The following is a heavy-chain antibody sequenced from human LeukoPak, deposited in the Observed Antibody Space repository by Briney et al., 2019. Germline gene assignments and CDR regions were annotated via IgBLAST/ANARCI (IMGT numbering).Heavy chain of an antibody. V-gene: IGHV4-4*07. J-gene: IGHJ6*03. CDR1: GGSISTYY. CDR2: IYTGGNT. D-gene: IGHD6-19*01. Sequence: SETLSLTCTVSGGSISTYYWSWIRQPAGKGLEWIGRIYTGGNTDYNPSLESRVTVSIDTSKNQFSLNLYSVTAADTAVYFCARDQIAVAGSGGDYYYYYYMDVWGKGTTDTVSS. CDR3: ARDQIAVAGSGGDYYYYYYMDV.